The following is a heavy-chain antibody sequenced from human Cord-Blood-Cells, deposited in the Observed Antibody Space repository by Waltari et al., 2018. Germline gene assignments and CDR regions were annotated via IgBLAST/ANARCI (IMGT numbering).Heavy chain of an antibody. D-gene: IGHD1-26*01. CDR2: LDPEDGET. V-gene: IGHV1-24*01. CDR1: GYTLTELS. Sequence: QVQLVQSGAEVKKPGASVKVSCKVSGYTLTELSMHWVRQAPGKGLEWMGGLDPEDGETIYAQKFQGRVTMTEDTSTDTAYMERSSLRSEDTAVYYCATGSIVGATSAFDIWGQGTMVTVSS. J-gene: IGHJ3*02. CDR3: ATGSIVGATSAFDI.